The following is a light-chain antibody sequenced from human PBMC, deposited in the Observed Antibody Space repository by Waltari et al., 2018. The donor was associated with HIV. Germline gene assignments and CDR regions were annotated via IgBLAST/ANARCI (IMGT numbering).Light chain of an antibody. V-gene: IGKV1-6*01. CDR2: AVS. Sequence: AIQMTQSPSSLSASVGGKVTITCRASQGVKSDLGWYQQRPGKAPNLLIYAVSSLQTGVPSRFSGSGSGTTFTLTISSLQPEDFATYYCLQDYNYPPTFGQGTKV. CDR1: QGVKSD. J-gene: IGKJ1*01. CDR3: LQDYNYPPT.